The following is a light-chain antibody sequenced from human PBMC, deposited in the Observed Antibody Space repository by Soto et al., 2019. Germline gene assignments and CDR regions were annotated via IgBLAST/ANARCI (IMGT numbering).Light chain of an antibody. J-gene: IGLJ3*02. V-gene: IGLV6-57*04. CDR2: EDN. Sequence: NFMLTQPHSVSESPGKTVTISCTRSSGSIASNYVQWYHQRPGSAPTIVMYEDNQRPSGVPDRFSGSIDRSSNSASLTISGLKTEDKGDFYCQSYDSSNWVFGGGTQLTVL. CDR1: SGSIASNY. CDR3: QSYDSSNWV.